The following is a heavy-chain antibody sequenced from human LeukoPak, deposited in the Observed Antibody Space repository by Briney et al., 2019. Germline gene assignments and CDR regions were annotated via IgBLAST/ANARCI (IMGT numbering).Heavy chain of an antibody. CDR1: GFTFSSYA. J-gene: IGHJ6*02. Sequence: GGSLRLSCAASGFTFSSYAMTWVRQAPGKGLEWVSSISGSGGSTYYADSVKGRFTISRDNSKNTLYLQMNSLRAEDTAVYYCAKGPAGFRYYYYGMDVWGQGTTVTVSS. CDR3: AKGPAGFRYYYYGMDV. V-gene: IGHV3-23*01. CDR2: ISGSGGST.